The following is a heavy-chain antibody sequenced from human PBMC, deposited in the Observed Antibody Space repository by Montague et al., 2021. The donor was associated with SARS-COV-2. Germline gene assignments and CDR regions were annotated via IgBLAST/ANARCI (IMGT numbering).Heavy chain of an antibody. CDR2: IYDGGST. Sequence: SLRLSCAASGFTVTSNYMSWVRQAPGKGLGWVSVIYDGGSTYYADSVKGRFTISRDNSKNTLYLQMNSLRAEDTAVYYCARGGGLRNYGMDAWGQGTTVTVSS. V-gene: IGHV3-53*01. J-gene: IGHJ6*02. D-gene: IGHD5-12*01. CDR1: GFTVTSNY. CDR3: ARGGGLRNYGMDA.